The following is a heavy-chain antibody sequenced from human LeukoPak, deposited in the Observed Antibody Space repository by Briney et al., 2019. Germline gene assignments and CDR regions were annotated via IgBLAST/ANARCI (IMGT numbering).Heavy chain of an antibody. CDR2: IYYSGST. CDR3: ARGYYGGNPGAFDI. J-gene: IGHJ3*02. CDR1: GGSISSYY. D-gene: IGHD4-23*01. V-gene: IGHV4-59*12. Sequence: SETLSLTCTVSGGSISSYYWSWIRQPPGKGLEWIGYIYYSGSTNYNPSLKSRVTISVDTSKNQFSLKLSSVTAADTAVFYCARGYYGGNPGAFDIWGQGTMVTVSS.